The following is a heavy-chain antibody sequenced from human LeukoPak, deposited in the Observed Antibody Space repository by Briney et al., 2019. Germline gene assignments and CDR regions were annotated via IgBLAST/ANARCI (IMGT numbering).Heavy chain of an antibody. Sequence: SETLSLTCAVYGGSFSGYYWSWIRQPPGKGLEWIGEINHSGSTNYNPSLKSRVTISVDTSKNQFSLKLSSVTAADTAVYYCARGLKGSYYGSGSYYNRDYYYYYYMDVWGKGTTVTVSS. CDR2: INHSGST. J-gene: IGHJ6*03. CDR3: ARGLKGSYYGSGSYYNRDYYYYYYMDV. D-gene: IGHD3-10*01. V-gene: IGHV4-34*01. CDR1: GGSFSGYY.